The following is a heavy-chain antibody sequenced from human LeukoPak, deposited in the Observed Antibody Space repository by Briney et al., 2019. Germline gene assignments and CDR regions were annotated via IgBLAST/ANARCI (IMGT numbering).Heavy chain of an antibody. J-gene: IGHJ4*02. V-gene: IGHV3-21*01. CDR2: ISSSSSYI. D-gene: IGHD1-14*01. Sequence: GGSLRLSCAASGFTFSSYSMNWVRQAPGKGLEWVSSISSSSSYIYYADSVKGRFTISRDNAKKSLYLQMNSLRAEDTAVYYCASQEEAVWPEPLDYWGQGTLVTVSS. CDR3: ASQEEAVWPEPLDY. CDR1: GFTFSSYS.